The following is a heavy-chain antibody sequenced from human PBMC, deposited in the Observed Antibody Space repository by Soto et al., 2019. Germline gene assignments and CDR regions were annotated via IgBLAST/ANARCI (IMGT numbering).Heavy chain of an antibody. CDR3: AKSPGMYYYDSSGYYHYDY. D-gene: IGHD3-22*01. CDR1: GFTFSSYA. Sequence: GGSLRLSCAASGFTFSSYAMSWVRQAPGKGLEWVSAISGSGVSTYYADSVKGRFTISRDNSKNTLYLQVNSLRAEDTAVYYCAKSPGMYYYDSSGYYHYDYWGQGTLVTVSS. CDR2: ISGSGVST. J-gene: IGHJ4*02. V-gene: IGHV3-23*01.